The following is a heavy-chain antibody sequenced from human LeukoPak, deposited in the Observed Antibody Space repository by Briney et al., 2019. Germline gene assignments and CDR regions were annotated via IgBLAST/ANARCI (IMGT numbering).Heavy chain of an antibody. V-gene: IGHV3-23*01. CDR3: AKWGGYSSSWYYFDY. CDR2: ISGSGGST. D-gene: IGHD6-13*01. CDR1: GFTFSSYG. J-gene: IGHJ4*02. Sequence: GTLRLSCAASGFTFSSYGMSWVRQAPGKGLEWVSAISGSGGSTYYADSVKGRFTISRDNSKNTLYLQMNSLRAEDTAVYYCAKWGGYSSSWYYFDYWGQGTLVTVSS.